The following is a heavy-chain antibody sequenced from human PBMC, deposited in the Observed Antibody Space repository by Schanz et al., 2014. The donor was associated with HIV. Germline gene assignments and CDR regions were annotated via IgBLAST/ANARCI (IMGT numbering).Heavy chain of an antibody. D-gene: IGHD3-10*01. Sequence: QVQVVESGGGVVQPGRSLRLSCAASGFSFSSYVMHWVRQAPGKGLEWVAVIWYDGNSKYYADSVKGRFTISRDNSKNTLYLQMNSLRAEDTAVYYCARDSGPGSYGGQGTLVTVSS. V-gene: IGHV3-33*01. CDR2: IWYDGNSK. J-gene: IGHJ4*02. CDR3: ARDSGPGSY. CDR1: GFSFSSYV.